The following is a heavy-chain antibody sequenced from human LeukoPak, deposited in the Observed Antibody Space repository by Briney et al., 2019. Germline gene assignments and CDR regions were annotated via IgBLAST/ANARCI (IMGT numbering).Heavy chain of an antibody. CDR2: IYYSEST. V-gene: IGHV4-31*03. CDR1: GGSISRGGYY. J-gene: IGHJ5*02. D-gene: IGHD5-12*01. CDR3: AGGYSGYDSPWFDP. Sequence: SQTLSLTCTDSGGSISRGGYYWIWMRPPPGKPLECFGYIYYSESTYYNPSLKTRVTISVDTSKNQFSLTLISVTAAETAVYYCAGGYSGYDSPWFDPWGQGTLVTVSS.